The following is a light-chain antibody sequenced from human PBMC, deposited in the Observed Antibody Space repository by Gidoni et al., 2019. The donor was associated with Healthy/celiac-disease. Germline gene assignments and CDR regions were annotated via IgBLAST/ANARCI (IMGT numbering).Light chain of an antibody. V-gene: IGKV1-33*01. CDR3: QQYDNLPT. Sequence: DIQMTQSPSPLSASVGERVTIACQASQDISNYLNWYQQKPGKAPKLLIYDASNLETGVPSRFSGSGSGTDFTFTISSLQPEDIATYYCQQYDNLPTFGQGTRLEIK. CDR1: QDISNY. CDR2: DAS. J-gene: IGKJ5*01.